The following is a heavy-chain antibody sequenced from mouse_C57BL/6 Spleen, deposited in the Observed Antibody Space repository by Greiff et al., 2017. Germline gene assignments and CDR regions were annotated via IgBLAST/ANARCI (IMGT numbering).Heavy chain of an antibody. CDR3: ARQCIYDGYYFDY. Sequence: EVMLVESGGDLVKPGGSLKLSCAASGFTFSSYGMSWVRQTPDKRLEWVATISSGGSYTYYPDSVKGRFTISRDNAKNNLYLQMISLKSEDTAMYYCARQCIYDGYYFDYWGQGTTLTVSS. CDR1: GFTFSSYG. J-gene: IGHJ2*01. CDR2: ISSGGSYT. V-gene: IGHV5-6*02. D-gene: IGHD2-3*01.